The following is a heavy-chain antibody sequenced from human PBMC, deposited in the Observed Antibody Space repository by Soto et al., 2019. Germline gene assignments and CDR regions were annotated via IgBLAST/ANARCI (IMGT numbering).Heavy chain of an antibody. CDR3: ARGAKITIFGAPGGWFDP. CDR1: GGSISSGGYY. D-gene: IGHD3-3*01. Sequence: QVQLQESGPGLVKPSQTLSLTCTVSGGSISSGGYYWSWIRQHPGQGLEWIGYIYYSGRTYYNPSLKSRVTISVDTSKNQFSLKLSSVTAADTAVYYCARGAKITIFGAPGGWFDPWGQGTLVTVSS. J-gene: IGHJ5*02. CDR2: IYYSGRT. V-gene: IGHV4-31*03.